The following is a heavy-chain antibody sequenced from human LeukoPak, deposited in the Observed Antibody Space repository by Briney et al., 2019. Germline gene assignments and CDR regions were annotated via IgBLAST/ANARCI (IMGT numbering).Heavy chain of an antibody. Sequence: SETLSLTCTVSGGSISSFYWSWIRQPPGKGLEWIGHIDYSGSTDYSPSLKSRVIISLDTSKNQFSLKLSSVTAADTAVYYCARETHGYCSSTSCFDPYYYYMDVWGKGTTVTVSS. CDR1: GGSISSFY. V-gene: IGHV4-59*01. CDR2: IDYSGST. J-gene: IGHJ6*03. CDR3: ARETHGYCSSTSCFDPYYYYMDV. D-gene: IGHD2-2*01.